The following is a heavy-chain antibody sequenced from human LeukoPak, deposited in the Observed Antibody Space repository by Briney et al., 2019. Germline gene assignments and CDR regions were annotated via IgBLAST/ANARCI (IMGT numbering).Heavy chain of an antibody. CDR3: ARVGYCSGGSCYPSYFYFDY. D-gene: IGHD2-15*01. V-gene: IGHV1-18*01. Sequence: ASVKVSCKASGGTFSSYAISWVRQAPGQGLEWMGWISACNGNTNYAQKLQGRVTMTTDTSTSTAYMELRSLRSDDTAVYYCARVGYCSGGSCYPSYFYFDYWGQGTLVTVSS. CDR1: GGTFSSYA. J-gene: IGHJ4*02. CDR2: ISACNGNT.